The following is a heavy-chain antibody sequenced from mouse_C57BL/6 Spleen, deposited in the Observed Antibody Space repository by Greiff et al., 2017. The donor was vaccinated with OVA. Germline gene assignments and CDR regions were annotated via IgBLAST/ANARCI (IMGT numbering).Heavy chain of an antibody. CDR3: ARFGGDGYHYFDD. CDR2: LNPGSGGT. D-gene: IGHD2-3*01. J-gene: IGHJ2*01. CDR1: GYAFTNYL. Sequence: VQLQQSGAELVRPGTSVKVSCKASGYAFTNYLIEWVKQRPGQGLEWIGVLNPGSGGTNYNEKFKGKATLTADKSSSTAYMQLRSLTSEDSAVYFCARFGGDGYHYFDDWGQGTTLTVSS. V-gene: IGHV1-54*01.